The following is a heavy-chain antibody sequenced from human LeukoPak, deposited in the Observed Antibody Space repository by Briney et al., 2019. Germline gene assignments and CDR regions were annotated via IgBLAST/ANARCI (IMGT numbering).Heavy chain of an antibody. CDR2: ISGSGGST. CDR1: GFTFSSYA. Sequence: GGSLRLSCAASGFTFSSYAMSWVRQAPGKGLEWVSAISGSGGSTYYADSVKGRFTISRDNSKNTLYLQMNSPRAEDTAVYYCAKDRVGYSGYTSFFYWGQGTLVTVSS. D-gene: IGHD5-12*01. J-gene: IGHJ4*02. V-gene: IGHV3-23*01. CDR3: AKDRVGYSGYTSFFY.